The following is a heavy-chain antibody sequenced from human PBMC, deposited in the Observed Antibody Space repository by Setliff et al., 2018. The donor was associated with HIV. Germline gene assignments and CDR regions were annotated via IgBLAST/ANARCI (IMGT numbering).Heavy chain of an antibody. CDR3: ARVTTNPHFDY. CDR1: GDSINSGNYY. V-gene: IGHV4-31*03. J-gene: IGHJ4*02. Sequence: PSETLSLTCTVSGDSINSGNYYWSWIRQHPGKGLEWIGYIYYSGSTYYSPSLKSRVTISEDTSKNQFSLKMRSVTAADTAVYYCARVTTNPHFDYWGQGTLVTVSS. CDR2: IYYSGST.